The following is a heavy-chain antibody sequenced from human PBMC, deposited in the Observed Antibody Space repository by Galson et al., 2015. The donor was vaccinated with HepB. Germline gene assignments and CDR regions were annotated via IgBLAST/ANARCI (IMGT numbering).Heavy chain of an antibody. CDR3: AADALYKWDGTSVWFDP. J-gene: IGHJ5*02. V-gene: IGHV1-58*01. CDR1: GFTFSDSA. CDR2: IVVGSGKT. D-gene: IGHD1-20*01. Sequence: SVKVSCKASGFTFSDSAVQWVRQARGQRLEWIGWIVVGSGKTNFAQKFQDRVTLTRDMSTTTVYMELHSLRSEDTAVYYCAADALYKWDGTSVWFDPWGQGTLITVS.